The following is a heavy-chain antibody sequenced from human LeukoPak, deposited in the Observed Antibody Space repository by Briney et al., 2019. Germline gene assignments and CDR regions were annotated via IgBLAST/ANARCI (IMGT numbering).Heavy chain of an antibody. Sequence: PSETLSLTCAVYGGSFSGYYWSWIRQSPGKGLEWIGEITHSGSTNYNPSLKSRVTISMDTSKNQFSLKVTSVTAADTAVYHCARGPAPPNPYLYYGMDVWGQGTTVTVSS. CDR3: ARGPAPPNPYLYYGMDV. V-gene: IGHV4-34*01. D-gene: IGHD1-14*01. J-gene: IGHJ6*02. CDR1: GGSFSGYY. CDR2: ITHSGST.